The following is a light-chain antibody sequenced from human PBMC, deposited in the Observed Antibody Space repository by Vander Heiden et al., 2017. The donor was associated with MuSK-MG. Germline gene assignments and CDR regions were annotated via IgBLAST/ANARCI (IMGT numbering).Light chain of an antibody. CDR2: SGS. Sequence: ILMTQSPLFLPVTPGEPASISCRSSQSLLHTNGFNYLDWYLQRPGQSPNLVIYSGSNRASGVPDRFSGSGSGTDFTLKISRVEAEDVGVYYCMQALQTPFSFGPGTKVDI. CDR3: MQALQTPFS. CDR1: QSLLHTNGFNY. J-gene: IGKJ3*01. V-gene: IGKV2-28*01.